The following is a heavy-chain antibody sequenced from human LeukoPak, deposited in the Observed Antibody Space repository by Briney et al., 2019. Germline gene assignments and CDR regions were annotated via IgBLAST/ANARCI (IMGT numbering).Heavy chain of an antibody. J-gene: IGHJ4*02. D-gene: IGHD3-10*01. CDR3: ASRSGGYRHFDD. CDR1: GFTFSDYA. Sequence: GGSLGLSCAASGFTFSDYAMSWVRQAPGKELEWVSAISTSGGTTVYADSVKGRFTISRDNSRNTLYLQMNSLRAEDTAVYYCASRSGGYRHFDDWGQGTLVTVSS. CDR2: ISTSGGTT. V-gene: IGHV3-23*01.